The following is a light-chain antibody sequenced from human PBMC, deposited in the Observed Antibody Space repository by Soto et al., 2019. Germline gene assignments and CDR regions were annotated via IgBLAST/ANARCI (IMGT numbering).Light chain of an antibody. V-gene: IGKV1-33*01. CDR2: DSS. Sequence: DIQMTQSPSSLSASVGDRVTIICQASQDITNDLNWYQQKPGKAPNLLIHDSSNLETGVPSRFSGSGTGTYFSFTISSLQPEDIATYYCQQYDTLPLTFGQGTRLEIK. J-gene: IGKJ5*01. CDR1: QDITND. CDR3: QQYDTLPLT.